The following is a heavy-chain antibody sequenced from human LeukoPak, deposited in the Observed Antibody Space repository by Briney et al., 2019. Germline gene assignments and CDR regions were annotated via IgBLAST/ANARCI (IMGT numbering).Heavy chain of an antibody. D-gene: IGHD1-26*01. CDR2: ISGDGRST. Sequence: GGPLRLSCEASGFTFSTYWMHWVRQAPGKELVWVSRISGDGRSTDYAASVKGRFTVSRDNAKNTLYLEMNSLTVEDTSVYYCATTSRSVSYDFDYWGQGTQVTVSS. J-gene: IGHJ4*02. V-gene: IGHV3-74*01. CDR3: ATTSRSVSYDFDY. CDR1: GFTFSTYW.